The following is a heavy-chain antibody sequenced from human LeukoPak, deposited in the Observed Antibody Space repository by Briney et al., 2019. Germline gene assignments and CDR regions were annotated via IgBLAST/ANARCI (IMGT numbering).Heavy chain of an antibody. D-gene: IGHD3-22*01. V-gene: IGHV1-8*01. CDR1: GYTFTSYD. J-gene: IGHJ5*02. Sequence: GASVKVSCKASGYTFTSYDINWVRQATGQGLEWMGWMNPNSGNTGYAQKFQGRVTMTRNTSISTAYMELSSLRSGDTAVYYCARDLNYYDSSGAQGFDPWGQGTLVTVSS. CDR3: ARDLNYYDSSGAQGFDP. CDR2: MNPNSGNT.